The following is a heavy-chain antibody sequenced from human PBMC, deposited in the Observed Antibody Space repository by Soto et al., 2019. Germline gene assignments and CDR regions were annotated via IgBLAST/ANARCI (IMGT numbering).Heavy chain of an antibody. Sequence: EVRLLESGGGLVQPGGSLRLSCAASGFTFSSYAMSWVHQAPGKGLEWVSAISGSGGSTYYADSVKGRFTISRDNSKNTLYLQMNSLRAEDTAVYYCAKVVRGYYYYGMDVWGQGTTVTVSS. V-gene: IGHV3-23*01. CDR2: ISGSGGST. J-gene: IGHJ6*02. D-gene: IGHD3-16*01. CDR3: AKVVRGYYYYGMDV. CDR1: GFTFSSYA.